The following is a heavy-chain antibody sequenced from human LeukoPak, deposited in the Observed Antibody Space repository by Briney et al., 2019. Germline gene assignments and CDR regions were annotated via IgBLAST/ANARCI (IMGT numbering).Heavy chain of an antibody. V-gene: IGHV3-48*04. CDR3: ARALGVIGWYFDL. D-gene: IGHD2-21*01. J-gene: IGHJ2*01. CDR2: ISSSSSTI. Sequence: PGGSLRLSCAASGFTFSSYSMNWVRQAPGKGLEWVSYISSSSSTIYYADSVKGRFTISRDNAKNSLYLQMNSLRAEDTAVYYCARALGVIGWYFDLWGRGTLVTVSS. CDR1: GFTFSSYS.